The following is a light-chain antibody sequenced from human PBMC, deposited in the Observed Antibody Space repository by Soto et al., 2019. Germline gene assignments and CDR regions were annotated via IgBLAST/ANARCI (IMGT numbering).Light chain of an antibody. CDR1: QSVSSN. CDR3: QQYNDWPLT. J-gene: IGKJ1*01. V-gene: IGKV3-15*01. Sequence: EIVITQPPVTLSVSPGERVTLACRASQSVSSNLAWYQQKPGQAPSLLIYGAFTRATGIPARFSGTGSGTEFTLTISSXQSEDFALYYCQQYNDWPLTFGQGTKVDIK. CDR2: GAF.